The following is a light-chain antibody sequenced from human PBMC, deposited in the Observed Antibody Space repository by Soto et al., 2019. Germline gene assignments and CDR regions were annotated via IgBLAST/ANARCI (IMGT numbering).Light chain of an antibody. CDR1: QSISSW. Sequence: DIQMTQSPSTLSASVGDRVTITCRASQSISSWLAWYQQKPGKAPKLLIYDASSLESGVPSRFSGSGSGTEFTLTISSLQPDDFATYYCQQYNRYPRTLGQG. V-gene: IGKV1-5*01. CDR3: QQYNRYPRT. J-gene: IGKJ1*01. CDR2: DAS.